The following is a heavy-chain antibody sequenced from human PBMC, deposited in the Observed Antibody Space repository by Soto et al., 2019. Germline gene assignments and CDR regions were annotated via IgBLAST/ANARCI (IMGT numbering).Heavy chain of an antibody. J-gene: IGHJ3*02. V-gene: IGHV3-23*01. CDR1: GFTFSSYA. D-gene: IGHD6-13*01. CDR3: AKTASGWFRAFEI. Sequence: EVQLLESGGGLVQPGGSLRLSCAASGFTFSSYAMSWVCQAPGKGLEWVSAISGSGGTTYYADSVKGRFTFSRDNPKKPLYLQMISLRAGDTPVYYCAKTASGWFRAFEIWGQGTLVTVSS. CDR2: ISGSGGTT.